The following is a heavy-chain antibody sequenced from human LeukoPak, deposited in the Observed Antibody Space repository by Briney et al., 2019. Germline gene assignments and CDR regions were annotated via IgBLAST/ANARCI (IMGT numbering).Heavy chain of an antibody. CDR2: IKQYGSEK. Sequence: PGGSLRLSCAASGFTFSTYWMSWVRQAPGKGLEWVANIKQYGSEKYYVDSVKGRFTISRDNAKNSLYLQMNSLRAEDTAVYYRARVFDGYSQLGYYYGMDVWGQGTTVTVSS. V-gene: IGHV3-7*03. CDR1: GFTFSTYW. J-gene: IGHJ6*02. CDR3: ARVFDGYSQLGYYYGMDV. D-gene: IGHD2-15*01.